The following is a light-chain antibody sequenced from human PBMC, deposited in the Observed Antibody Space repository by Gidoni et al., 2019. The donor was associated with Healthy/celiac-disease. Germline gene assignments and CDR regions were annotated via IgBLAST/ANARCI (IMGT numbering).Light chain of an antibody. CDR2: DAS. CDR3: QQRSNWPIT. CDR1: QSVSSY. V-gene: IGKV3-11*01. J-gene: IGKJ5*01. Sequence: PATLSLSPGERATLSCRASQSVSSYLAWYQQKPGQAPRLLIYDASNRATGIPARFSGSGSGTDFTLTISSLEPEDFAVYYCQQRSNWPITFGQGTRLEIK.